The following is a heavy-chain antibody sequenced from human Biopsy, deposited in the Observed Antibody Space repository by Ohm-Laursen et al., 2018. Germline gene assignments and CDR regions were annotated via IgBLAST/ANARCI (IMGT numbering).Heavy chain of an antibody. D-gene: IGHD4-23*01. CDR2: ISYTGYT. Sequence: GTLSLTCIVPGGSISNNNYYWSWIRQPPGKGLEWIGHISYTGYTSYNASLKSRVTISVDTSRNHFSLRLSSLTAADTAVYYCARGSNDFGGLYFPRWGQGTLLTVSS. J-gene: IGHJ4*02. CDR3: ARGSNDFGGLYFPR. V-gene: IGHV4-61*03. CDR1: GGSISNNNYY.